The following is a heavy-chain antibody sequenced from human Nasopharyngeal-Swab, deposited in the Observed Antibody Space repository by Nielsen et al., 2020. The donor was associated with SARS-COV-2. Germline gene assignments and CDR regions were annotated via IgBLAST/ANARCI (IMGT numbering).Heavy chain of an antibody. V-gene: IGHV3-23*01. Sequence: GEPLKISCAASGFTFSSYWMHWVRQAPGKGLVWVSAISGSGGSTYYADSVKGRFTISRDNSKNTLYLQMNSLRAEDTAVYYCAKMGGGSKFDYYYYGMDVWGQGTTVTVSS. CDR3: AKMGGGSKFDYYYYGMDV. J-gene: IGHJ6*02. CDR1: GFTFSSYW. D-gene: IGHD2-15*01. CDR2: ISGSGGST.